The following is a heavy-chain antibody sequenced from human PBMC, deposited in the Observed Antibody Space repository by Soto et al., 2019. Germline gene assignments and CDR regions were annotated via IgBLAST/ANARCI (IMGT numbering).Heavy chain of an antibody. CDR2: ISYGGGST. Sequence: GGSLRLSCAASGFTFSSYSMNWVRQAPGKGLEWVSGISYGGGSTNYADSVKGRFTISRDNSKNTLYLQMNSLRGEDTAVYYCAKGDSYYYDRSGYWTYWGQGTLVTVYS. CDR1: GFTFSSYS. CDR3: AKGDSYYYDRSGYWTY. J-gene: IGHJ4*02. V-gene: IGHV3-23*01. D-gene: IGHD3-22*01.